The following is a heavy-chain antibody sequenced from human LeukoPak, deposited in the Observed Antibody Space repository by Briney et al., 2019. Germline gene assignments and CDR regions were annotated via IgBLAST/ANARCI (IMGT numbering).Heavy chain of an antibody. Sequence: SETLSLTCTVSGGSISSSSYYWGWIRQPPGKGLEWIGSIYYSGSTYYNPSLKSRVTISVDTSKNQFSLKLSSVTAADTAVYYCARDLRRGYCSGGSCDDYWGQGTLVTVSS. D-gene: IGHD2-15*01. V-gene: IGHV4-39*07. CDR1: GGSISSSSYY. J-gene: IGHJ4*02. CDR3: ARDLRRGYCSGGSCDDY. CDR2: IYYSGST.